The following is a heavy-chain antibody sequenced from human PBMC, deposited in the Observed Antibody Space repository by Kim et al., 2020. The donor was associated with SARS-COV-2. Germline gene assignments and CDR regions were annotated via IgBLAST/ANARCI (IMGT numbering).Heavy chain of an antibody. CDR3: ATRITMVRGVRGMDV. CDR1: GYTFTSYY. D-gene: IGHD3-10*01. Sequence: ASVKVSCKASGYTFTSYYMHWVRQAPGQGLEWMGIINPSGGSTSYAQKFQGRVTMTRDTSTSTVYMELSSLRSEDTAVYYCATRITMVRGVRGMDVWGQGTTVTVSS. V-gene: IGHV1-46*01. J-gene: IGHJ6*02. CDR2: INPSGGST.